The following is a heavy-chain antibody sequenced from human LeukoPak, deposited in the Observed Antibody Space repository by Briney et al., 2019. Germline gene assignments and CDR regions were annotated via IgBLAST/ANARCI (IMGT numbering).Heavy chain of an antibody. CDR2: VYYTGTT. D-gene: IGHD2-8*02. J-gene: IGHJ5*02. Sequence: SETLSLTCTLSGGSVSDYYWGCVRQPPGKGLEWIGYVYYTGTTNYNPSVKSRVTMSVDTSENQLSLKLSSVTVADTAVYYCARSHNSPWWGEKAFDTWGRGTLVIVSS. V-gene: IGHV4-59*02. CDR1: GGSVSDYY. CDR3: ARSHNSPWWGEKAFDT.